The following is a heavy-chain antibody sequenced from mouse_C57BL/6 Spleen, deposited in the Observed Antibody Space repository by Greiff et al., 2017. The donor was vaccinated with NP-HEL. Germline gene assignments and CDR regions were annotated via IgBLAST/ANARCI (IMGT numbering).Heavy chain of an antibody. V-gene: IGHV5-16*01. Sequence: EVQLVESEGGLVQPGSSMKLSCTASGFTFSDYYMAWVRQVPEKGLEWVANINYDGSSTYYLDSLKSRFIISRDNAKNILYLQMSSLKSEDTATYYCARGPYYGSSWYFDYWGQGTTLTVSS. CDR1: GFTFSDYY. CDR3: ARGPYYGSSWYFDY. J-gene: IGHJ2*01. D-gene: IGHD1-1*01. CDR2: INYDGSST.